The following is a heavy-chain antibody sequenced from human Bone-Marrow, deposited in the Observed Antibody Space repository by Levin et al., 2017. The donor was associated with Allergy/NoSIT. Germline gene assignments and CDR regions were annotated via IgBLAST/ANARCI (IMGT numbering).Heavy chain of an antibody. J-gene: IGHJ5*02. CDR1: GFTFTDYY. D-gene: IGHD6-19*01. CDR3: AREGAGAGTVASGDDWFDP. Sequence: ASVKVSCKASGFTFTDYYIHWVRQAPGQGLEWLGWIKLNSGGTNYAQKFQGRVTMTRDTSISTAYMEFMRLRSDDTAVYYCAREGAGAGTVASGDDWFDPWGQGTLVTVSS. V-gene: IGHV1-2*02. CDR2: IKLNSGGT.